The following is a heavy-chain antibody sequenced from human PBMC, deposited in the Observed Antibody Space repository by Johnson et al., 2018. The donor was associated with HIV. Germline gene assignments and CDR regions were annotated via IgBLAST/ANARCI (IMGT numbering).Heavy chain of an antibody. D-gene: IGHD4-17*01. J-gene: IGHJ3*02. Sequence: QVQLVESGGGVVQPGRSLRLSCVASGFTFSSYGMHWVRQAPGKGVQWVAVIYSGGTTYYVDSVKGRFTISRDNSKNTLYLQMNSLRAEDTAVYYCARDVTKDAFDIWGQGTMVTVSS. CDR2: IYSGGTT. V-gene: IGHV3-NL1*01. CDR1: GFTFSSYG. CDR3: ARDVTKDAFDI.